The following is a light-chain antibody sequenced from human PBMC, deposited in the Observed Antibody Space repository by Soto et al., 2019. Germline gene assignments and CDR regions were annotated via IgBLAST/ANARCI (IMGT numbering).Light chain of an antibody. CDR1: QSISCY. V-gene: IGKV1-39*01. CDR3: EQSYSTTLN. CDR2: AAS. Sequence: DIQMTQSPSSLSASVGDRVTITYRASQSISCYLNWYQQKPEKAPKLLIYAASSLQSGVPSRFSGSGSGRDFTLTISSLHPEEFATYYWEQSYSTTLNSGGGTKVVVK. J-gene: IGKJ4*01.